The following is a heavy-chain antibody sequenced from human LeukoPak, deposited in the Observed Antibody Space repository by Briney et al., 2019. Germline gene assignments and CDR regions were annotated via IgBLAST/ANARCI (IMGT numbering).Heavy chain of an antibody. CDR3: ARDGGATMVRGVATYDS. CDR2: ISGSGGST. J-gene: IGHJ4*02. Sequence: GSLQLSCAASGFPFNSYAMNWVRQAPGKGLEGVSGISGSGGSTYYADSVKGRFTISRDNSKNTLYVQLNSLRVEDTAVYYCARDGGATMVRGVATYDSWGQGTLVTVSS. D-gene: IGHD3-10*01. CDR1: GFPFNSYA. V-gene: IGHV3-23*01.